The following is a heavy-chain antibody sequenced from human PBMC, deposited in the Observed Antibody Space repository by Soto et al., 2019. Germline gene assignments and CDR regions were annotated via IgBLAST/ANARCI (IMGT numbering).Heavy chain of an antibody. Sequence: EVQVVESGGGLVQPGGSLRLSCAASGFTFTNYWMHWVRQVPGEGMVWVSRIDNHGDGTSYADFVKGRFTISRDNAKNTPYLQLNRRRVEVTPIFDCGPVFEKWGQGTMVTVSS. CDR2: IDNHGDGT. D-gene: IGHD2-8*01. CDR3: GPVFEK. J-gene: IGHJ3*01. V-gene: IGHV3-74*01. CDR1: GFTFTNYW.